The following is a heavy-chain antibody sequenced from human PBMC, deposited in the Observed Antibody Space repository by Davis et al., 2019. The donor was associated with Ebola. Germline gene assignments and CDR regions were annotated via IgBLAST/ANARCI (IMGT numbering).Heavy chain of an antibody. J-gene: IGHJ4*02. CDR1: GGSFSGYY. CDR3: ARGRRYSYGPPRY. Sequence: SETLSLTCAVSGGSFSGYYWRCIRQPPGKGLESIWQINHSGSTNYNPSLTSRVTISVDTSKNQFSLKLSSVTAADTAVYYCARGRRYSYGPPRYWGQGTLVTVSS. D-gene: IGHD5-18*01. V-gene: IGHV4-34*01. CDR2: INHSGST.